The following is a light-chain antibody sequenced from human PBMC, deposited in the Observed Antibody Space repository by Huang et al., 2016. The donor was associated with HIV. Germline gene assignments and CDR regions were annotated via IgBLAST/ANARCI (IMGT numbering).Light chain of an antibody. CDR1: QSVKRN. J-gene: IGKJ2*01. Sequence: VVMMQSPGTLSVSPGEKVTLPCRKSQSVKRNLAWYQKNPGQAPRLLIYDASTRATGSPARFSGSGSETEFTLTISSLQSEDFAIYYCQQYNNWPPRYTFGLGTKLEVK. CDR2: DAS. V-gene: IGKV3D-15*01. CDR3: QQYNNWPPRYT.